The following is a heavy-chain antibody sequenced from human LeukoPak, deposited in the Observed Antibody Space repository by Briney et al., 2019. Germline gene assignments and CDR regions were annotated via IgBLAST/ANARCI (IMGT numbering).Heavy chain of an antibody. CDR2: IYYSGST. V-gene: IGHV4-59*01. CDR1: GGFISSYY. Sequence: SETLSFTCTVSGGFISSYYWSWIRQPPGKGLEWIGYIYYSGSTNYNPSLKSRVTISVDTSKNQFSLKLSSVTAADTAVYYCARVGATSFDYWGQGTLVTVSS. CDR3: ARVGATSFDY. D-gene: IGHD1-26*01. J-gene: IGHJ4*02.